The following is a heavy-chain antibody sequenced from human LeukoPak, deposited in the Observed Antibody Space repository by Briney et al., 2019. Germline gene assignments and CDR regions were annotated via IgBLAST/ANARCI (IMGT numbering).Heavy chain of an antibody. V-gene: IGHV3-21*01. CDR1: GFTFSSYS. J-gene: IGHJ3*02. CDR2: ISSSSSYI. CDR3: ARDWRYCTNGVCYKAHAFDI. Sequence: GGSLRLSCAASGFTFSSYSKNWVRQAPGKGLEWVSSISSSSSYIYYADSVKGRFTISRDNAKNSLYLQMNSLRAEDTAVYYCARDWRYCTNGVCYKAHAFDIWGQGTMVTVSS. D-gene: IGHD2-8*01.